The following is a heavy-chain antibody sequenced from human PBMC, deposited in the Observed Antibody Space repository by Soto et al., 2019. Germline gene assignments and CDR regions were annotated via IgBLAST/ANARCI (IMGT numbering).Heavy chain of an antibody. V-gene: IGHV1-69*13. CDR2: IIPIFGTA. CDR1: GGTFSSYA. CDR3: ARDVIGIVVVPAAKSRYYYGMDV. D-gene: IGHD2-2*01. Sequence: SVKVSCKASGGTFSSYAISWVRQAPGQGLEWMGGIIPIFGTANYAQKFQGRVTITADESTSTAYMELSSLRSDDTAVYYCARDVIGIVVVPAAKSRYYYGMDVWGQGTTVTVSS. J-gene: IGHJ6*02.